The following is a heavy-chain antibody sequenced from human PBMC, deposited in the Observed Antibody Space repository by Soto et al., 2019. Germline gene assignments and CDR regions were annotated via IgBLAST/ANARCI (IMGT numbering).Heavy chain of an antibody. J-gene: IGHJ2*01. CDR1: GGSISSYY. CDR3: ARYNWYFDL. CDR2: IYYSGST. V-gene: IGHV4-59*08. Sequence: PSETLSLTCSVSGGSISSYYWSWIRQPPGKGLEWIGYIYYSGSTNYNPSLKSRVTISVDTSKNQFSLKLSSVTAADTAVYYCARYNWYFDLWGRGTLVTVSS.